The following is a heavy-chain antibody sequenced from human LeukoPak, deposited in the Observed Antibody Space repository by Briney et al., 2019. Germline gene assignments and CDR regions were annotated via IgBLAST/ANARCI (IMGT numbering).Heavy chain of an antibody. J-gene: IGHJ4*02. CDR3: ARARISYCSGGSCYYYFDY. V-gene: IGHV4-61*02. D-gene: IGHD2-15*01. CDR2: IYTRGST. CDR1: GGSISSGSYY. Sequence: SETLSLTCTVSGGSISSGSYYWRWVRQPAGTGLEWIGRIYTRGSTNYNPSLKSRVTISVDTSKDQFSLKLSSVTAADTAVYYCARARISYCSGGSCYYYFDYWGQGTLVTGSS.